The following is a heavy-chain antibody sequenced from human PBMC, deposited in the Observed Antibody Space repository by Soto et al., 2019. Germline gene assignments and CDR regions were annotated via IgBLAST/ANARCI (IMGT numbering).Heavy chain of an antibody. CDR3: AALDDLRIPGDY. CDR2: ISSSGSTI. J-gene: IGHJ4*02. CDR1: GFTFSSYE. V-gene: IGHV3-48*03. Sequence: GGSLRLSCAASGFTFSSYEMNWVRQAPGKGLEGVSYISSSGSTIYYADSVKGRFTISRDNAKNSLYLQMNSLRAEDTAVYYCAALDDLRIPGDYWGQGTLVTVSS.